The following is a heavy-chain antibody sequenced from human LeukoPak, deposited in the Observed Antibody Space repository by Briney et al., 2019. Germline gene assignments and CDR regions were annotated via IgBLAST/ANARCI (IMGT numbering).Heavy chain of an antibody. J-gene: IGHJ4*02. CDR1: GGSISSDSYY. D-gene: IGHD6-13*01. V-gene: IGHV4-61*02. CDR2: IYTSGST. Sequence: SETLSLTCTVPGGSISSDSYYWSWIRQPAGKGLDWIGRIYTSGSTNYNPSLKSRVTISVDTSKNQFSLKLSSVTAADTAVYYCARGLAAAAHDYWGQGTLVTVSS. CDR3: ARGLAAAAHDY.